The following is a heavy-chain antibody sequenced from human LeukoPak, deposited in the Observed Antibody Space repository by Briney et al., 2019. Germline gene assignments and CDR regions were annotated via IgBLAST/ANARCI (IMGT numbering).Heavy chain of an antibody. CDR2: IYSGGST. D-gene: IGHD6-13*01. V-gene: IGHV3-53*01. CDR3: ARGLPRTLYSSHNAFDF. Sequence: PGGSLRLSCAASGFTVSNNYMTWVRQAPGKGQEWVSVIYSGGSTSYTDSVKGRFTISRDNSKNTLYLQMNSLRAEDTAVYYCARGLPRTLYSSHNAFDFWGQGTMVTVSS. J-gene: IGHJ3*01. CDR1: GFTVSNNY.